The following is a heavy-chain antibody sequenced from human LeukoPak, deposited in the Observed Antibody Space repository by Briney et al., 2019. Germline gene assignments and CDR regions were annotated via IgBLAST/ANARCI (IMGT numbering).Heavy chain of an antibody. CDR1: GYTFISYG. CDR3: ARVRSEHKYQLPGSPGGTFDY. J-gene: IGHJ4*02. D-gene: IGHD2-2*01. V-gene: IGHV1-69*04. CDR2: IIPILGIA. Sequence: GASVKVSCKASGYTFISYGICWVRQAPGQGLEWMGRIIPILGIANYGQKFQGRVTITADKSTSTAYMELSSLRSEDTAVYYCARVRSEHKYQLPGSPGGTFDYWGQGTLVTVSS.